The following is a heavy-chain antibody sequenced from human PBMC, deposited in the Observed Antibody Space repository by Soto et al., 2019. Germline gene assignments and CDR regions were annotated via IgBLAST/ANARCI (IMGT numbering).Heavy chain of an antibody. CDR2: ISFSSSYI. CDR3: ARIPYDNSGTIFDY. CDR1: GFSFGTYA. Sequence: VGSLRLSCAASGFSFGTYAMNWVRQAPGKGLEWVSFISFSSSYIYYADSVKGRFTIYRDNSKNTLNLEMNSLRVEDTAVYYCARIPYDNSGTIFDYWGQGTLVTVSS. J-gene: IGHJ4*02. D-gene: IGHD3-22*01. V-gene: IGHV3-21*04.